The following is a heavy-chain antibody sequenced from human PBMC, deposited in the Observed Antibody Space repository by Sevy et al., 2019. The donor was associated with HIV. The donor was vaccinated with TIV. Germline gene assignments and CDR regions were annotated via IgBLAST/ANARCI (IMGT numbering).Heavy chain of an antibody. J-gene: IGHJ4*02. CDR1: GGSISSYY. V-gene: IGHV4-59*01. Sequence: SETLSLTCTVSGGSISSYYWSWIRQPPGKGLEWIGYIYYSGSTNYNPSLKSRVTISVDTSKNQFSLKLGSVTAADTAVYYCARGTYDSSGYYYVSYYFDYWGQGTLVTVSS. CDR2: IYYSGST. D-gene: IGHD3-22*01. CDR3: ARGTYDSSGYYYVSYYFDY.